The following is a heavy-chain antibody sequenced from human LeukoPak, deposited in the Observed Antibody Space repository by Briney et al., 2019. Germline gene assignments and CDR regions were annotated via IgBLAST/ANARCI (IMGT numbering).Heavy chain of an antibody. Sequence: PSETLSLTCTVSGGSINSYYWSWIRQPPGRGLDWMGIIYTIGSTNYNPSLKSRVTILIDTSKNQFSLKLSSLTAADTAVYYCARGRLGELSLFDSWGRGTLVTVSS. CDR2: IYTIGST. J-gene: IGHJ4*02. D-gene: IGHD3-16*02. CDR3: ARGRLGELSLFDS. CDR1: GGSINSYY. V-gene: IGHV4-59*01.